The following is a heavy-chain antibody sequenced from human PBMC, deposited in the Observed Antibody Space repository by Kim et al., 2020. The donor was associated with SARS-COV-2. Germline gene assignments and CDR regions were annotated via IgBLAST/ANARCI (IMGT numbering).Heavy chain of an antibody. D-gene: IGHD5-12*01. CDR1: GITVSSNY. J-gene: IGHJ4*02. Sequence: GGSLRLSCAASGITVSSNYMSWVRQPLGKGLEWVSVIHSGGTTYYADSLKGRFTISRDTSKNMVYLQMNSLRAEDTAVYYCARDPGYDDPRDYWGQGTLVTVSS. V-gene: IGHV3-53*01. CDR3: ARDPGYDDPRDY. CDR2: IHSGGTT.